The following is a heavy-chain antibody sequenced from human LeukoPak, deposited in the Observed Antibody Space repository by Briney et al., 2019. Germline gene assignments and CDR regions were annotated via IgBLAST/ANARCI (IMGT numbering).Heavy chain of an antibody. D-gene: IGHD5-12*01. CDR3: SRTDRQYSGGTEDY. Sequence: GGSLRLSCAASGFTFSIYSMNWVRQAPGKGLEWVSYISTSSSTIYYADSVKGRFTISRDNAKNSLYLQMNSLRAEDTAVYYCSRTDRQYSGGTEDYWGQGTLVTVSS. CDR2: ISTSSSTI. V-gene: IGHV3-48*04. CDR1: GFTFSIYS. J-gene: IGHJ4*02.